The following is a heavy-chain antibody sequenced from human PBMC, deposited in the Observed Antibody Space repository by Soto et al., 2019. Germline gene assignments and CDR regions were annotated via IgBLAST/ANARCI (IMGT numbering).Heavy chain of an antibody. CDR3: ARTRLQYRELVS. CDR1: GFSVTNTY. CDR2: ISGPGVT. J-gene: IGHJ5*02. Sequence: QTGGSLRLSCAASGFSVTNTYMHWVRQAPGKGLEWVSVISGPGVTYYADSVKGRIALSRDTSQNTMYLHMRNLRADDTAVYYCARTRLQYRELVSWGQGTLVTVSS. D-gene: IGHD4-4*01. V-gene: IGHV3-53*01.